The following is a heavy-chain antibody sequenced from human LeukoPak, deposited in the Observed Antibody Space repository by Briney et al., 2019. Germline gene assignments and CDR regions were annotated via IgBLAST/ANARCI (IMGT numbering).Heavy chain of an antibody. D-gene: IGHD3-10*01. Sequence: GGSLRLSCAVSGFTLSGYAAHWIRQAPGKGLELVSAISRSIYSIYYADSLKGRFTISMDDSSNTLYLQMDSLRAEDMAVYYCARPSEDSGIFRGLGYWGQGVLVTVSS. CDR1: GFTLSGYA. CDR3: ARPSEDSGIFRGLGY. J-gene: IGHJ4*02. CDR2: ISRSIYSI. V-gene: IGHV3-64*02.